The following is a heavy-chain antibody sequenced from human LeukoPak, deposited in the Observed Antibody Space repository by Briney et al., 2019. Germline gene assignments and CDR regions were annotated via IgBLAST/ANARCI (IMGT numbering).Heavy chain of an antibody. CDR1: GGSISSGDYY. CDR3: ARASWFGESTTDY. D-gene: IGHD3-10*01. V-gene: IGHV4-30-4*08. Sequence: SETLSLTCTVSGGSISSGDYYWSWIRQPPGKGLEWIGYIYYSGSTYYNPSLKSRATISVDTSKNQFSLKLSSVTAADTAVYYCARASWFGESTTDYWGQGTLVTVSS. J-gene: IGHJ4*02. CDR2: IYYSGST.